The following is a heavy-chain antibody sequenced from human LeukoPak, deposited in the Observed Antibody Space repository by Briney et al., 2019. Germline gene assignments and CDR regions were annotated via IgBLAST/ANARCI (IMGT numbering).Heavy chain of an antibody. CDR2: IYPGGSDT. J-gene: IGHJ5*02. CDR1: GYSFTSYW. V-gene: IGHV5-51*01. Sequence: GESLQISCQGSGYSFTSYWIGWVRQMPGKGLEWMGIIYPGGSDTRYSPSFQGQVTISADKSISTAYLQWSSLKASDTAMYYCARCPDIRSNWFDPWGQGTLVTVSS. CDR3: ARCPDIRSNWFDP.